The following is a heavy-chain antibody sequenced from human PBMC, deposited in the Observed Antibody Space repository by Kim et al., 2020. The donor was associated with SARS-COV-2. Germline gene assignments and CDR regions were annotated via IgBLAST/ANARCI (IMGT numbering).Heavy chain of an antibody. Sequence: GGSLRLSCAASGFTFSSYAMHWVRQAPGKGLEWVAVISYDGSNKYYADSVKGRFTISRDNSKNTLYLQMNSLRAEDTAVYYCAREKLELHYYYYYYGMDVWGQGTTVTVSS. V-gene: IGHV3-30*04. CDR1: GFTFSSYA. D-gene: IGHD1-7*01. CDR3: AREKLELHYYYYYYGMDV. CDR2: ISYDGSNK. J-gene: IGHJ6*02.